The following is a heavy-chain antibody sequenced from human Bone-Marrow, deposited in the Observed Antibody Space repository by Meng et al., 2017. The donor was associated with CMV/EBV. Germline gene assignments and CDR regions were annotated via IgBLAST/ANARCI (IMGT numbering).Heavy chain of an antibody. V-gene: IGHV3-48*04. CDR3: ARGWQQLAPRGGWFDP. J-gene: IGHJ5*02. D-gene: IGHD6-13*01. CDR1: GLTFSSYS. CDR2: ISSSSSTI. Sequence: GGSLRLSCAASGLTFSSYSMNWVRQAPGKGLEWVSYISSSSSTIYYANSVKGRFTISRDNAKNSLYLQMNSQRAEDTAVYYCARGWQQLAPRGGWFDPWGQGTLVTVSS.